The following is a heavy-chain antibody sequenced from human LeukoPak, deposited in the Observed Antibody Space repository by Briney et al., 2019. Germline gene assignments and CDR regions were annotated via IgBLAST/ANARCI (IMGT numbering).Heavy chain of an antibody. V-gene: IGHV4-59*12. CDR2: IYYSGST. CDR3: ARGQSKSYYYYMDV. CDR1: GGSISSYY. J-gene: IGHJ6*03. Sequence: SETLSLTCTVSGGSISSYYCSWIRQPPGKGLEWIGYIYYSGSTNYNPSLKSRVTISVDTSKNQFSLKLSSVTAADTAVYYCARGQSKSYYYYMDVWGKGTTVTVSS.